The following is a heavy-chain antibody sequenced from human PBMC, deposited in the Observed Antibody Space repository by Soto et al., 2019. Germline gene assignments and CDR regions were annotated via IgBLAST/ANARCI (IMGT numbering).Heavy chain of an antibody. CDR3: AAAPDYYDPLDAFDI. J-gene: IGHJ3*02. Sequence: ASVKVSCKASGFTFTSSALQWVRQARGQRLEWIGWIVVGSGNTNYAQKFQERVTITRDMSTSKAYMELSSLRSEDTAVYYCAAAPDYYDPLDAFDIWGQGTMVTVSS. V-gene: IGHV1-58*01. D-gene: IGHD3-22*01. CDR2: IVVGSGNT. CDR1: GFTFTSSA.